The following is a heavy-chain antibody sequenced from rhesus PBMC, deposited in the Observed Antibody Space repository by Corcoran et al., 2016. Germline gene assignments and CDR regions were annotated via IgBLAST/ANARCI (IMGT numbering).Heavy chain of an antibody. J-gene: IGHJ4*01. CDR3: ARDPEAAGYFDY. CDR2: IYVSSGRT. V-gene: IGHV4-76*01. Sequence: QVQLQESGPGVVKPSETLSLTCAVSGGSISSGYDWSWIRQPPGKGLEWIGYIYVSSGRTNYHPSLKNRVTISKDASKNQFSLKLSSVTAADTAVYYCARDPEAAGYFDYWGQGVLVTVSS. CDR1: GGSISSGYD. D-gene: IGHD6-13*01.